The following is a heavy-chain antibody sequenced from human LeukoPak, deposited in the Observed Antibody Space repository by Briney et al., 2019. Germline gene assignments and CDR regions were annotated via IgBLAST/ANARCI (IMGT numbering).Heavy chain of an antibody. J-gene: IGHJ6*03. Sequence: RSGGSLRLSCAASGFTFSSYWMPWVRQAPGKGLVWVSRINSDGSSTSYADSVKGRFTISRDNSKNTLYLQMNSLRAEDTAVYYCAKDRKVRGVRVYYMDVWGKGTTVTISS. V-gene: IGHV3-74*01. CDR3: AKDRKVRGVRVYYMDV. CDR2: INSDGSST. CDR1: GFTFSSYW. D-gene: IGHD3-10*01.